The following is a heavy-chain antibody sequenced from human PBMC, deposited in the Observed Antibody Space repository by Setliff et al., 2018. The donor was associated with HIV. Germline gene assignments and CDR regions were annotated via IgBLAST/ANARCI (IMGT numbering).Heavy chain of an antibody. J-gene: IGHJ4*02. CDR1: GGSISSSSYY. Sequence: SETLSLTCTDSGGSISSSSYYWIWVRQPPGEGLEWIGNIYYSGSTYYNPSLKSRTTISVDTSQNQFSLKLTSVTAADTAVYYCASQGRSGWLWGDFVSWGQGTLVTVSS. D-gene: IGHD6-19*01. CDR3: ASQGRSGWLWGDFVS. CDR2: IYYSGST. V-gene: IGHV4-39*01.